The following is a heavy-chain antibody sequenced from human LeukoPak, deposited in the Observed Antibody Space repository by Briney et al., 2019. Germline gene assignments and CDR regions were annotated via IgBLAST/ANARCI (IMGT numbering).Heavy chain of an antibody. CDR1: GFTFSCYA. D-gene: IGHD3-3*01. J-gene: IGHJ6*02. Sequence: GRSLRLSCAASGFTFSCYAMHWVRQAPGKGLEWVAVISYDGSKKYHADSVKGRFTISRDNSNKMQYLEMDSLRADDTAVYYCARGGDFWSGYKTHEYGLDVWGQGTTVTVSS. CDR2: ISYDGSKK. CDR3: ARGGDFWSGYKTHEYGLDV. V-gene: IGHV3-30-3*01.